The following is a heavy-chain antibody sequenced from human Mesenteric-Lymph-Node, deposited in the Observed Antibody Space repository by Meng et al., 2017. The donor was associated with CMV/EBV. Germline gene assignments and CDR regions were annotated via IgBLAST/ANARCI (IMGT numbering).Heavy chain of an antibody. Sequence: GESLKISCAASGFTFNTHWMHWVRQAPGKGLVWVSRINGDGSSTSYADSVKGRFTISRDNAKNTLYLQMNSLRAEDTAVYSCVFGSFYFDSWGQGTLVTVSS. CDR2: INGDGSST. V-gene: IGHV3-74*01. J-gene: IGHJ4*02. CDR3: VFGSFYFDS. CDR1: GFTFNTHW. D-gene: IGHD1-26*01.